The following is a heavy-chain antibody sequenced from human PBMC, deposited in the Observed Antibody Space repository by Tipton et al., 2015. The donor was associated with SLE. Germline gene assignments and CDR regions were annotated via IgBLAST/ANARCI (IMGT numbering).Heavy chain of an antibody. CDR2: IYYSGNT. V-gene: IGHV4-31*03. CDR1: GGSISSGGYY. Sequence: TLSLTCTVSGGSISSGGYYWSWIRQHPGKGLEWIGYIYYSGNTYYNPSLKSRVTISVDTSKNQFSLKLSSVTAADTAVYYCARGALVQGVIPIVLDIWGQGTMVTVSS. D-gene: IGHD3-10*01. CDR3: ARGALVQGVIPIVLDI. J-gene: IGHJ3*02.